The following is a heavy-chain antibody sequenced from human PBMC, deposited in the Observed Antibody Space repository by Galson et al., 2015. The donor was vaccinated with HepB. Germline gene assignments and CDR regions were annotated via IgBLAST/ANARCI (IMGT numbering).Heavy chain of an antibody. Sequence: SLRLSCAASGIAFRNAWMTWVRQAPGKGLEWVGRIKDKGDGGTTDYAAPVEGRFIISRDDSKSTLYLQMNSLKTEDTAVYYCTTVRYDRSPNPDYWGRGTLVTVSS. CDR2: IKDKGDGGTT. CDR1: GIAFRNAW. CDR3: TTVRYDRSPNPDY. V-gene: IGHV3-15*01. J-gene: IGHJ4*02. D-gene: IGHD3-22*01.